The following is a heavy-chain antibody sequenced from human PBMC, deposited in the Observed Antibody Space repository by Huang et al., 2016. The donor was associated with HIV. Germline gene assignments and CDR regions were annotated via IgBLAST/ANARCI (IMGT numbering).Heavy chain of an antibody. CDR3: ARYGGNYNYYYGMDV. J-gene: IGHJ6*02. V-gene: IGHV4-34*01. Sequence: QVQLQQWGAGLLKPSETLSLTCAVYGGSFSGYYWSWIRQPPGKGLEGIGESNHSGSTKYNPALKSRVTISIDTSKNQFSLKLSSVTAADTAVYYCARYGGNYNYYYGMDVWGQGTTVTVSS. D-gene: IGHD2-15*01. CDR1: GGSFSGYY. CDR2: SNHSGST.